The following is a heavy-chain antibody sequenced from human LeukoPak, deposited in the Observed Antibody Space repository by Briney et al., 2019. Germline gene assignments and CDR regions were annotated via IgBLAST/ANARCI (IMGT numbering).Heavy chain of an antibody. D-gene: IGHD2-15*01. CDR3: ASVQVGYCSGGSCYSPWFDP. J-gene: IGHJ5*02. V-gene: IGHV1-69*01. CDR1: GGTFSSYA. Sequence: GSSVKVSCKASGGTFSSYAISWVRQAPGQGLEWMGGIIPIFGTANYAQKFQGRVTITADESTSTAYMGLSSLRSEDTAVYYCASVQVGYCSGGSCYSPWFDPWGQGTLVTVSS. CDR2: IIPIFGTA.